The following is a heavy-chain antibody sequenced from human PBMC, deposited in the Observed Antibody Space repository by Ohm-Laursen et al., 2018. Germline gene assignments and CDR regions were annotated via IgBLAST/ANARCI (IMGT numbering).Heavy chain of an antibody. CDR2: IHNSGST. D-gene: IGHD5-24*01. CDR1: GGSISSYY. V-gene: IGHV4-59*08. Sequence: SDTLSLTCTVSGGSISSYYWSWVRQPPGKGLEWIGYIHNSGSTNYNPSLKSRVTIATDTPKNQLSLKLSSVTAADTAVYYCARVRRWLQLWYFDYWGQGTLVTVSS. J-gene: IGHJ4*02. CDR3: ARVRRWLQLWYFDY.